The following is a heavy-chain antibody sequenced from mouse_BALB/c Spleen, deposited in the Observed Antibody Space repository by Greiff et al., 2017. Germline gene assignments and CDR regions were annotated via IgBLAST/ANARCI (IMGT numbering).Heavy chain of an antibody. D-gene: IGHD1-1*01. V-gene: IGHV5-4*02. Sequence: VQLKESGGGLVKPGGSLKLSCAASGFTFSDYYMYWVRQTPEKRLEWVATISDGGSYTYYPDSVKGRFTISRDNAKNNLYLQMSSLKSEDTAMYYCARDYYGSSYDAWFAYWGQGTLVTVSA. CDR2: ISDGGSYT. CDR3: ARDYYGSSYDAWFAY. CDR1: GFTFSDYY. J-gene: IGHJ3*01.